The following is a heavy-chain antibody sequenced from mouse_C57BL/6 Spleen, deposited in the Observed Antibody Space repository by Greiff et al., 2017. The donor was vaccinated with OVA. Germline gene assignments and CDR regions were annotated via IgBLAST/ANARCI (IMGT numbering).Heavy chain of an antibody. V-gene: IGHV5-4*01. D-gene: IGHD1-1*01. CDR2: ISDGGSYT. CDR3: ARDGDIYYYGSSYVWFAY. CDR1: GFTFSSYA. J-gene: IGHJ3*01. Sequence: EVNVVESGGGLVKPGGSLKLSCAASGFTFSSYAMSWVRQTPEKRLEWVATISDGGSYTYYPDNVKGRFTISRDNAKNNLYLQMSHLKSEDTAMYYCARDGDIYYYGSSYVWFAYWGQGTLVTVSA.